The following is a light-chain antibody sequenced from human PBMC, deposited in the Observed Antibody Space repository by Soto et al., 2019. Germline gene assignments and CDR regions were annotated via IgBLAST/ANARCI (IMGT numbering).Light chain of an antibody. CDR1: QSLVFSDGNTY. CDR3: MQGTHWPPYT. V-gene: IGKV2-30*01. J-gene: IGKJ2*01. Sequence: DVVMTQSPLSLPVTLGQPASISCRSSQSLVFSDGNTYLSWIQQRPGQSPRRLIYKVSNRDSGVPDRFSGSGSGTDFTLKISRVEAEDVGVYYCMQGTHWPPYTFGPGTKLEIK. CDR2: KVS.